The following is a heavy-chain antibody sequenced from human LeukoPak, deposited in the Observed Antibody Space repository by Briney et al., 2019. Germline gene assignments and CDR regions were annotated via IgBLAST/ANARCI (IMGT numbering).Heavy chain of an antibody. CDR2: IIPIFGTA. Sequence: SVKISCTASGGTFSSYAISWVRQAPGQGLEWMGGIIPIFGTANYAQKFQGRVTITTDESTSTAYMELSSLRSEDTAVYYCARDTYGDGIDYWGQGTLVTVSS. J-gene: IGHJ4*02. CDR3: ARDTYGDGIDY. V-gene: IGHV1-69*05. D-gene: IGHD4-17*01. CDR1: GGTFSSYA.